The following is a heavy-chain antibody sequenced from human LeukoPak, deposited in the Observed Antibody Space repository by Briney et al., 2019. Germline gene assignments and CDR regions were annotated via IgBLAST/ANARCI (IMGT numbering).Heavy chain of an antibody. V-gene: IGHV1-69*04. CDR1: GGTFSSYT. CDR3: AREYGSGSYYYYYGMDV. D-gene: IGHD3-10*01. Sequence: SVKVSCKASGGTFSSYTISWVRQAPGQGLEWMGRIIPILGIANYAQKFQGRVTITADKSTGTAYMELSSLRSEDTAVYYCAREYGSGSYYYYYGMDVWGQGTTVTVSS. CDR2: IIPILGIA. J-gene: IGHJ6*02.